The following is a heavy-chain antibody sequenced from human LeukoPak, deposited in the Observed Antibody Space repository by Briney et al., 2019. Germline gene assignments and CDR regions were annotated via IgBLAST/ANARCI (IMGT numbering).Heavy chain of an antibody. V-gene: IGHV3-48*01. CDR1: GFTFSSYS. J-gene: IGHJ3*02. Sequence: TGRSLRLSCAASGFTFSSYSMNWVRQAPGKGLEWVSYISSSSSTIYYADSVKGRFTISRDNAKNSLYLQMNSLRAEDTAVYYCARDRNIGYSEWHDAFDIWGQGTMVTVSS. CDR3: ARDRNIGYSEWHDAFDI. CDR2: ISSSSSTI. D-gene: IGHD6-13*01.